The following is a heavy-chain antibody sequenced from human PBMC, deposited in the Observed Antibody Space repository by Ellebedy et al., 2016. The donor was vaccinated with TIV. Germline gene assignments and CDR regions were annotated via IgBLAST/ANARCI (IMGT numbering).Heavy chain of an antibody. V-gene: IGHV3-23*01. CDR3: AKDVSGYDYYYYGMDV. J-gene: IGHJ6*02. CDR1: GFSFSSYA. Sequence: GGSLRLSXAASGFSFSSYAMNWVRQAPGKGLEWVSTISGSGGSTYYADSVKGRFTISRDNSKNTLYLQMNSLRAEDTAVYYCAKDVSGYDYYYYGMDVWGQGTTVTVSS. D-gene: IGHD5-12*01. CDR2: ISGSGGST.